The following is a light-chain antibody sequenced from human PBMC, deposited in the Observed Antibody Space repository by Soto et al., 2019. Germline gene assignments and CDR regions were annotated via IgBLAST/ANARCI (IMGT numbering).Light chain of an antibody. CDR2: AAS. Sequence: DIQMTQSPSSRSASVGDRVTITCRASQGLSNSLACYQQKPGTAPKLLIFAASTLQSGVPSRFSGSGSGTDFTLTISSLQPEDVASYYCQKYNDALRTFGQGTKVDIK. CDR1: QGLSNS. J-gene: IGKJ1*01. V-gene: IGKV1-27*01. CDR3: QKYNDALRT.